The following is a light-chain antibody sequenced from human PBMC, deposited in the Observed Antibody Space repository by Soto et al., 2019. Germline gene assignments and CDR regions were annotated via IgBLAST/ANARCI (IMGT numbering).Light chain of an antibody. J-gene: IGKJ4*01. Sequence: VITQTKYILSLSPEERAALSCRASQSVGTYLDWYQQKLGQAPRLLIYDASNRATGIPARFSGSGSGTDFTLTISSLEPEDFAVYYCQQRVKWLTFGGGTKVDVK. CDR1: QSVGTY. CDR3: QQRVKWLT. CDR2: DAS. V-gene: IGKV3-11*01.